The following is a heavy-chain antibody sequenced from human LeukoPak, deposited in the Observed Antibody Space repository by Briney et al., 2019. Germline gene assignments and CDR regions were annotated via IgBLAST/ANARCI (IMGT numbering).Heavy chain of an antibody. D-gene: IGHD1-14*01. Sequence: QSGGSLRLSCAASGFTFSSYWMHWVRHAPGKGLVWVSRINSDGGSTSYADSVKGRFTISRDNAKNTLYLQMISLRAEDTAVYYCATGQGHGMDVWGQGTTVTVSS. CDR2: INSDGGST. CDR1: GFTFSSYW. V-gene: IGHV3-74*01. J-gene: IGHJ6*02. CDR3: ATGQGHGMDV.